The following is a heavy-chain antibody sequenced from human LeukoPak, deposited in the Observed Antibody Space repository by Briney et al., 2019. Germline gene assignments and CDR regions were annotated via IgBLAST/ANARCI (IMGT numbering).Heavy chain of an antibody. D-gene: IGHD3-22*01. CDR2: ISAYNGNT. J-gene: IGHJ4*02. Sequence: GASVKVSCKASGYTFTSYGISWVRQAPGQGLEWMGWISAYNGNTNYAQKLQGRVTMTTDTSTSTAYMELRSLRSEDTAVYYCARVAGYDSSVHFDYWGQGTLVTVSS. CDR1: GYTFTSYG. CDR3: ARVAGYDSSVHFDY. V-gene: IGHV1-18*01.